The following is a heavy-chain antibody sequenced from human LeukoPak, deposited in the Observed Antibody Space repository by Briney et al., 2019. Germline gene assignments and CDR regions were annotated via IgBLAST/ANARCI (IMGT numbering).Heavy chain of an antibody. CDR2: IKQDGSEK. CDR1: GFTFSSYW. J-gene: IGHJ4*02. Sequence: GGSLRLSCAASGFTFSSYWMSWVRQAPGKGLEWVANIKQDGSEKYYVDSVKGRFTISRDNARNSLYLQMNSLRAEDTAVYYCAGGDRNGWYFDYWGQGTLVTVSS. CDR3: AGGDRNGWYFDY. V-gene: IGHV3-7*01. D-gene: IGHD6-19*01.